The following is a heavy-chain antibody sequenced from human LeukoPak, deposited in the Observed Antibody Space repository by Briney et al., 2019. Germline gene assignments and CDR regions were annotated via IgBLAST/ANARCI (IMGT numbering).Heavy chain of an antibody. D-gene: IGHD3-22*01. CDR3: ARGSNYYYDSSGYSYYFDY. CDR1: GYTFTSYG. V-gene: IGHV1-18*01. Sequence: GASVKVSCKASGYTFTSYGISWVRQAPGQGLEWMGWISAYNGNTNYAQKLQGRVTMTTDTSTSTAYIELRSLRSDDTAVYYCARGSNYYYDSSGYSYYFDYWGQGTLVTVSS. CDR2: ISAYNGNT. J-gene: IGHJ4*02.